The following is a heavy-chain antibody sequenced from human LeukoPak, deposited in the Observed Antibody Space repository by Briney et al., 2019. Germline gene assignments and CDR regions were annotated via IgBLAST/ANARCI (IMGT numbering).Heavy chain of an antibody. CDR1: GGSISSYY. V-gene: IGHV4-4*07. CDR2: IYTSGST. J-gene: IGHJ6*03. CDR3: ARVGSYSHLYYYFYYMDV. Sequence: SETLSLTCTVSGGSISSYYWGWIRQPGGKGLEWIGRIYTSGSTNYNPSLKSRVTMSADTSKNQFSLKLSSVTAADTAVYYCARVGSYSHLYYYFYYMDVWGKGTTVTVSS. D-gene: IGHD2-21*01.